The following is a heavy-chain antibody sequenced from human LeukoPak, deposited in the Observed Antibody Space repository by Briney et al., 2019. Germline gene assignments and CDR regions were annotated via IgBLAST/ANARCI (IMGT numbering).Heavy chain of an antibody. CDR3: SRVRYCSGRSCYFGAFDI. D-gene: IGHD2-15*01. J-gene: IGHJ3*02. CDR1: GLTFGDYA. Sequence: GGSLRLSCTASGLTFGDYAMSWVRQAPGKGLVWVSFIRSKAYGGTTEYAASVKGRFIISRDDSKSIAYLQTNSLKTEDTAVYYCSRVRYCSGRSCYFGAFDIWGQGTMVTVSS. CDR2: IRSKAYGGTT. V-gene: IGHV3-49*04.